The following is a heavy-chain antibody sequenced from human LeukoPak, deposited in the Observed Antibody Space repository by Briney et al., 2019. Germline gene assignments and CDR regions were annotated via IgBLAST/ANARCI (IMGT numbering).Heavy chain of an antibody. Sequence: EASVKVSCKASGYTLTSYDINWVRQATGQGLEWMGWMNPNSGNTGYAQKFQGRVTITRNTSISTAYMELSSLRSEDTAVYYCARGPGVRFLEWFPTAEFDPWGQGTLVTVSS. J-gene: IGHJ5*02. V-gene: IGHV1-8*03. D-gene: IGHD3-3*01. CDR3: ARGPGVRFLEWFPTAEFDP. CDR1: GYTLTSYD. CDR2: MNPNSGNT.